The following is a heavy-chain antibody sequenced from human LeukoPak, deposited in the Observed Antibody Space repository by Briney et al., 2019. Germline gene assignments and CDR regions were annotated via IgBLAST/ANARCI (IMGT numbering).Heavy chain of an antibody. J-gene: IGHJ5*02. CDR2: IIPIFGTA. CDR1: GGTFSSYA. D-gene: IGHD3-22*01. V-gene: IGHV1-69*01. Sequence: SVKVSCKASGGTFSSYAISWVRQAPGQGLEWMGGIIPIFGTANYAQKFQGRVTITADESTSTAYMELSSLRSEDTAVYYCARGYYDSSVSAWFDPWGQGTLVSVSS. CDR3: ARGYYDSSVSAWFDP.